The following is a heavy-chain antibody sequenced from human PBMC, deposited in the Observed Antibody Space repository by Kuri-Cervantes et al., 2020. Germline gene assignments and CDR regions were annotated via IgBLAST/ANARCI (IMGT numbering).Heavy chain of an antibody. CDR2: MNPNSGNT. CDR3: ARVVVAATHWFDP. V-gene: IGHV1-8*01. Sequence: ASVKLSCKASGYTFTSYDINWVRQATGQGLEWMGWMNPNSGNTGYAQKFQGRVTMTRNTSISTAYMELSSLRSEDTAVYYCARVVVAATHWFDPWGQGTLVTVSS. J-gene: IGHJ5*02. CDR1: GYTFTSYD. D-gene: IGHD2-15*01.